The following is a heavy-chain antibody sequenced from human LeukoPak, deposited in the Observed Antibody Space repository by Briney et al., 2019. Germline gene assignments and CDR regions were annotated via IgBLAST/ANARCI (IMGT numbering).Heavy chain of an antibody. CDR2: ITGRGVRT. Sequence: GGSLRLSCAASGFIFSSYWVIWVRQAPGKGLEWVSAITGRGVRTYNGDSVKGRFTISRDTSKNTVYLQMNSLRGEDTAVYYCANGAHPDSSHYYFDYWGQGALVTVSS. V-gene: IGHV3-23*01. CDR1: GFIFSSYW. D-gene: IGHD2-2*01. J-gene: IGHJ4*02. CDR3: ANGAHPDSSHYYFDY.